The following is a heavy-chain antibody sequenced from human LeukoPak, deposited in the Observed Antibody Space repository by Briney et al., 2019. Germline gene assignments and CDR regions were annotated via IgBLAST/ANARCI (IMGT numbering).Heavy chain of an antibody. Sequence: SETLSLTCTVSGGSSSSYYWSWIRQPPGKGLEWVGHIYYLGSTNYNPSLKSRVTISIDTSKNYFSLKLNSVIAADTAVYYCARDRPGSYWYFDLWGRGTLVTVSS. D-gene: IGHD3-10*01. J-gene: IGHJ2*01. V-gene: IGHV4-59*01. CDR3: ARDRPGSYWYFDL. CDR2: IYYLGST. CDR1: GGSSSSYY.